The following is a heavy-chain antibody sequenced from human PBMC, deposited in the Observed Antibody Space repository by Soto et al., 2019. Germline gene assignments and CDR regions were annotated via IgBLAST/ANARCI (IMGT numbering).Heavy chain of an antibody. D-gene: IGHD6-19*01. CDR3: ARELYSSGWYGIPDILGYYYYGMDV. CDR2: INSDGSST. V-gene: IGHV3-74*01. CDR1: GFTFISYW. Sequence: GGSVRLSCAASGFTFISYWMHWVRQAPGKGLVWVSRINSDGSSTSYADSVKGRFTISRDNAKNTLYLQMNSLRAEDTAVYYCARELYSSGWYGIPDILGYYYYGMDVWGQGTTVTVSS. J-gene: IGHJ6*02.